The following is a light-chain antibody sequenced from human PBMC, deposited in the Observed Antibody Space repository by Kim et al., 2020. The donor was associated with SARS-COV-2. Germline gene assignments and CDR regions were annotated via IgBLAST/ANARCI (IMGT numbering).Light chain of an antibody. J-gene: IGLJ3*02. Sequence: GQKVTIYCSGSSSNIGNNYVSWYQQLPGTAPKLLSYENNKRPSGITDRFSGSKSGTSATLGITGLQTGDEADYYCGTWDSSLSAGVFGGGTQLTVL. CDR1: SSNIGNNY. CDR3: GTWDSSLSAGV. CDR2: ENN. V-gene: IGLV1-51*01.